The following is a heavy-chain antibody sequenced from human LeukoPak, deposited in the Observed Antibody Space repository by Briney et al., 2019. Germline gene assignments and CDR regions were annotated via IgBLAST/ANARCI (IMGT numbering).Heavy chain of an antibody. J-gene: IGHJ4*02. CDR2: ISGSGGST. Sequence: PGGSLRLSCAASGFTFSSYAMSWVRQAPGKGLDWVSAISGSGGSTYYADSVKGRFTISRDNSKNTLYLQMNSLRDDDTAVYYCAKSLGAGILDYWGLGTPVTVSS. D-gene: IGHD6-13*01. CDR3: AKSLGAGILDY. CDR1: GFTFSSYA. V-gene: IGHV3-23*01.